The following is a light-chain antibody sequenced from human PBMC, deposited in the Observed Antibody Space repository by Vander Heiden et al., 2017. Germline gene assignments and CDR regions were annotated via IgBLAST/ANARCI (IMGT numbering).Light chain of an antibody. CDR1: NIARNS. CDR2: DDS. CDR3: QVWYNSSEHSV. J-gene: IGLJ3*02. Sequence: SYVLTPPPPVSVAPSQTATTICAGHNIARNSVHWYQQKPGQAPVQVVYDDSVRPSAIPARFSGSNSGNTATLTISRVEAGDGADYFCQVWYNSSEHSVFGGGTKLTVL. V-gene: IGLV3-21*02.